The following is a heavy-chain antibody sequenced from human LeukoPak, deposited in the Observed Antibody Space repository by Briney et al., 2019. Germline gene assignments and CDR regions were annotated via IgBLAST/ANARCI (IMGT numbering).Heavy chain of an antibody. D-gene: IGHD6-13*01. CDR3: ARVSSSSWWALDY. Sequence: GGSLRLSCAASGFTFSSYWMSWVRQAPGKGLEWVANIKQDGSEKYYVDSVKGRFTISRDNVKNTLYLQMNSLRAEDTAVYYCARVSSSSWWALDYWGQGTLVTVSS. CDR2: IKQDGSEK. J-gene: IGHJ4*02. V-gene: IGHV3-7*01. CDR1: GFTFSSYW.